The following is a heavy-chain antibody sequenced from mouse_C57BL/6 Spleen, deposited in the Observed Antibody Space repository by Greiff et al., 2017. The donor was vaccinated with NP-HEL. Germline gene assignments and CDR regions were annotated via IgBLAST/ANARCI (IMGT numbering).Heavy chain of an antibody. CDR2: LNPSSGYT. CDR3: GSGVVY. Sequence: VQLQQSGAELAKPGASVKLSCKASGYTFTSDWMHWVKQRPGQGLEWIGYLNPSSGYTKYNQKFKDKATWNADTSSSTAYMQLSSLTYEDSAVYYCGSGVVYWDQGTSVTVSS. CDR1: GYTFTSDW. J-gene: IGHJ4*01. V-gene: IGHV1-7*01.